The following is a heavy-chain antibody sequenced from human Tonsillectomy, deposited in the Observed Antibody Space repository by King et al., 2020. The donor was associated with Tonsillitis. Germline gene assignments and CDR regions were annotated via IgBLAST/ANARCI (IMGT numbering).Heavy chain of an antibody. CDR1: GFSLSNARMG. V-gene: IGHV2-26*01. CDR3: ARLFGSSSHYYYYGMDV. Sequence: TLKESGPVLVKPPETLTLTCTVSGFSLSNARMGVSWIRQPPGKALEWLAHIFSNDEKSYSTSLKSRLTISKDTSKSQVVLTMTNMDPVDTATYYCARLFGSSSHYYYYGMDVWGQGTTVTVSS. D-gene: IGHD6-6*01. CDR2: IFSNDEK. J-gene: IGHJ6*02.